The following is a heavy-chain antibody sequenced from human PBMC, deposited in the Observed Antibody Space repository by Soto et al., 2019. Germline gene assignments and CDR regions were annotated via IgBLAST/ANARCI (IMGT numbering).Heavy chain of an antibody. CDR3: ARTTYYYDSSGYLAPDYFDY. CDR2: IDWDDDK. J-gene: IGHJ4*02. CDR1: GFSLSTSGMC. Sequence: SGPTXVNPTQTLTLTCTGSGFSLSTSGMCVSWIRQPPGKALEWLALIDWDDDKYYSTSLKTRLTISKDTSKNQVVLTMTNMDPVDTATYYCARTTYYYDSSGYLAPDYFDYWGQGTLVTVSS. D-gene: IGHD3-22*01. V-gene: IGHV2-70*01.